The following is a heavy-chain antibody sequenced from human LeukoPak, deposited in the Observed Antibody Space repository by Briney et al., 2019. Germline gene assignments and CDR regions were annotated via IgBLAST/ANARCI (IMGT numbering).Heavy chain of an antibody. Sequence: PGGSLRLSCAASGFTFSSYAMSWVRQAPGKGLEWVSAISGSGGSTYYADSVKGRFTISRDNSKNTLYLQMNSLRAEDTAVYYCARDAPSQEWLVPYYYYGMDVWGQGTTVTVSS. CDR3: ARDAPSQEWLVPYYYYGMDV. CDR2: ISGSGGST. D-gene: IGHD6-19*01. CDR1: GFTFSSYA. V-gene: IGHV3-23*01. J-gene: IGHJ6*02.